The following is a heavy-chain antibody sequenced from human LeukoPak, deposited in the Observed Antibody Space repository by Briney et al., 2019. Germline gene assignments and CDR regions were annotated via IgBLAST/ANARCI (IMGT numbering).Heavy chain of an antibody. Sequence: GGSLRLSCAASGFTFSSHAMSWVRQAPGKGLEWVSAISGSGGSTYYADSVKGRFTISRDNAKNSLYLQMNSLRDEDTAVYYCARGEGVLFNYWGQGTLVTVSS. CDR1: GFTFSSHA. V-gene: IGHV3-23*01. D-gene: IGHD3-10*01. CDR2: ISGSGGST. CDR3: ARGEGVLFNY. J-gene: IGHJ4*02.